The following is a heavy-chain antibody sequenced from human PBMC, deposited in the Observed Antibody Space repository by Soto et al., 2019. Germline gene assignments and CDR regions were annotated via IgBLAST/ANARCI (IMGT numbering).Heavy chain of an antibody. CDR3: PKGYYSRYDLAYFDY. J-gene: IGHJ4*02. CDR2: ISRSGDST. D-gene: IGHD5-12*01. CDR1: GFSFDDYA. V-gene: IGHV3-23*01. Sequence: GGSLRLSCAASGFSFDDYAMSWVRQAAGKGLEWVSAISRSGDSTCYADSVKGALTVTRDNTNNTLYLKLNTLRAKDTPLYYCPKGYYSRYDLAYFDYWGQGTLVTVSS.